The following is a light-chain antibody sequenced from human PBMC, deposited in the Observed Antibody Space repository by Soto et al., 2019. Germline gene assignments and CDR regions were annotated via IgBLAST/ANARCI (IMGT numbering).Light chain of an antibody. Sequence: EVVLTQSPGTLSLSPGDRATLCCRASQSVSTSYLAWYQQKPGQPPRLVISGASTRAPGIPARFSGFGSGTDFTLTISSLQSEDFAIYYCQQYNNWPAITLGQGTRLEIK. J-gene: IGKJ5*01. CDR3: QQYNNWPAIT. V-gene: IGKV3D-15*01. CDR2: GAS. CDR1: QSVSTSY.